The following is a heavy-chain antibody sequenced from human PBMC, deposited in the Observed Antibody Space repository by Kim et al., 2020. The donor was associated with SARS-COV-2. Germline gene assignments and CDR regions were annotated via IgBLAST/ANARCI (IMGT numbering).Heavy chain of an antibody. Sequence: ASVKVSCKASGYTFTSYAMNWVRQAPGQGLEWMGWINTNTGNPTYAQGFTGRFVFSLDTFVSTAYLQISSLKAEDTAVYYCARGSGSTVSYYYYGMDVWGQGTTVTVSS. CDR2: INTNTGNP. CDR1: GYTFTSYA. V-gene: IGHV7-4-1*02. D-gene: IGHD6-19*01. J-gene: IGHJ6*02. CDR3: ARGSGSTVSYYYYGMDV.